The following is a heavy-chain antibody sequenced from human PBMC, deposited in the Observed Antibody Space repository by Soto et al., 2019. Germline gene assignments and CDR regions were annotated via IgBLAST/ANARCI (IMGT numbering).Heavy chain of an antibody. CDR2: IKQDGSEK. CDR3: ARERGRDGYKYNWFDP. Sequence: LRLSCAASGFTFSSDWMSWVRQAPGKGLEWVANIKQDGSEKYYMDSVKGRFTISRDNAKNSLYLQMNSLRAEDTAVYYCARERGRDGYKYNWFDPWGQGTLVTVSS. D-gene: IGHD5-12*01. J-gene: IGHJ5*02. V-gene: IGHV3-7*01. CDR1: GFTFSSDW.